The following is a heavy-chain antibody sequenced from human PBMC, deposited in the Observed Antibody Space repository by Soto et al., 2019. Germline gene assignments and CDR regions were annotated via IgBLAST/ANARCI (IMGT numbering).Heavy chain of an antibody. CDR2: IIPILGTP. CDR3: ARESLGYYYDASGSRRYY. J-gene: IGHJ4*02. V-gene: IGHV1-69*01. Sequence: QVQLVQSGAEVRKPGSSLRVSCKASGGSFSSYAISWVRQAPGQGLEWMGGIIPILGTPNYAQKFQGRVTITADESSSTAYMELSSLISEDTAVYYCARESLGYYYDASGSRRYYWGQGTLVTVSS. CDR1: GGSFSSYA. D-gene: IGHD3-22*01.